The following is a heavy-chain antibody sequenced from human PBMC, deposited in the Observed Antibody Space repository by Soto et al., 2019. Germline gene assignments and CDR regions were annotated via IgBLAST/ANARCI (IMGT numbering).Heavy chain of an antibody. CDR1: GGSFSGYY. CDR3: ARVGIVVVVAAPANDAFDI. J-gene: IGHJ3*02. D-gene: IGHD2-15*01. CDR2: INHSGST. Sequence: SETLSLTCAVYGGSFSGYYWSWIRQPPGKGLEWIGEINHSGSTNYNPSLKSRVTISVDTSKNQFSLKLSSVTAADTAVYYCARVGIVVVVAAPANDAFDIWGQGTMVTVSS. V-gene: IGHV4-34*01.